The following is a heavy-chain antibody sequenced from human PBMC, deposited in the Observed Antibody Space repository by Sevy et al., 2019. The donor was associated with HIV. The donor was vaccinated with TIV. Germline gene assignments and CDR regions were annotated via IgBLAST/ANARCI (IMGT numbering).Heavy chain of an antibody. J-gene: IGHJ4*02. D-gene: IGHD6-13*01. CDR3: VKERVGYISSWYYFDY. CDR1: GSTVNPYA. CDR2: INNSGGST. V-gene: IGHV3-23*01. Sequence: GGSLRLSCIASGSTVNPYAMSWVRQAPGKGLEWVAVINNSGGSTDYADSVRGRFSISRDYPNVYLEMNSLRVDDTAVYYCVKERVGYISSWYYFDYWGQGTLVTVSS.